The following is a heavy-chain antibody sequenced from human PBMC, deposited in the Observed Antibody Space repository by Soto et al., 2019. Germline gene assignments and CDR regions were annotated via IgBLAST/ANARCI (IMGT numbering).Heavy chain of an antibody. CDR1: GFTFSSYA. D-gene: IGHD2-8*01. Sequence: QVQLVESGGGVVQPGRSLRLSCAASGFTFSSYARHWVRQAPGKGLEWVAVISYDGSNKYYADSVKGRFTISRDNSKNTLYLQMNSLRAEDTAVYYCAREMVYARVGYYYYGMDVWGQGTTVTVSS. CDR3: AREMVYARVGYYYYGMDV. J-gene: IGHJ6*02. V-gene: IGHV3-30-3*01. CDR2: ISYDGSNK.